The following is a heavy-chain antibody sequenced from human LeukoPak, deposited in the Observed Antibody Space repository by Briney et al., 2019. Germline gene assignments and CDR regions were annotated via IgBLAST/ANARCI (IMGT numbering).Heavy chain of an antibody. Sequence: SETLSLTCTVSGGSISSSSYYWGWIRQPPGKGLEWIGSIYYSGSTYYNPSLKSRLTISVDTSKNQFSLKLSSLTAADTAVYYCARDRRIAVAGPGAFDIWGQGTMVTVSS. V-gene: IGHV4-39*02. CDR2: IYYSGST. J-gene: IGHJ3*02. D-gene: IGHD6-19*01. CDR3: ARDRRIAVAGPGAFDI. CDR1: GGSISSSSYY.